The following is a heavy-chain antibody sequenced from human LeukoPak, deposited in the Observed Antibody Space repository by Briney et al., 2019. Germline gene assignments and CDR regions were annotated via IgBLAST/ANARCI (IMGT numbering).Heavy chain of an antibody. Sequence: SETLSLTCAVSGYSISSGYYWGWIRQPPGKGLEWIGSIYHSGSTYYNPSLKSRVTISVDTSKNQFSLKLSSVTAADTAVYYCARRIAAAALDYYYYMDVWGKGTTVTVSS. V-gene: IGHV4-38-2*01. CDR3: ARRIAAAALDYYYYMDV. D-gene: IGHD6-13*01. CDR1: GYSISSGYY. J-gene: IGHJ6*03. CDR2: IYHSGST.